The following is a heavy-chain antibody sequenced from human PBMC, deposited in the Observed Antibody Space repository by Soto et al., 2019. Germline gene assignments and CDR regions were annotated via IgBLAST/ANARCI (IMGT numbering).Heavy chain of an antibody. CDR1: GGSFSGYY. D-gene: IGHD6-13*01. Sequence: SETVSLTCAVYGGSFSGYYWSWIRQPPGKGLEWIGEIDHSGSTNYNPSLKSRVTISVDTSKNQFSLKLSSVTAADTAVYYCARVVIAAAGIANGMDVWGQGTTVTVSS. CDR3: ARVVIAAAGIANGMDV. CDR2: IDHSGST. J-gene: IGHJ6*02. V-gene: IGHV4-34*01.